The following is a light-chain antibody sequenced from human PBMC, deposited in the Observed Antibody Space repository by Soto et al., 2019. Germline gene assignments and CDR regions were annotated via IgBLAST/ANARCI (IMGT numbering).Light chain of an antibody. CDR2: EGS. Sequence: QSALTQPASVSGSPGQSITISCTGTSSDVGSYNLVSWYQQHPGKAPKLMIYEGSKRPSGVSNRFSGSKSGNTASLTISGLQAEDEAAYYCCSYAGSSTFAFGGGTKLTVL. CDR1: SSDVGSYNL. CDR3: CSYAGSSTFA. J-gene: IGLJ3*02. V-gene: IGLV2-23*03.